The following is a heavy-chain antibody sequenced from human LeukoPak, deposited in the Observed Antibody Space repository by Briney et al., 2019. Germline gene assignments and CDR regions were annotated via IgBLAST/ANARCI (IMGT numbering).Heavy chain of an antibody. CDR2: ISTSSSYI. V-gene: IGHV3-21*01. Sequence: GGSLRHSCTASGFTFSSYSMNWVRQAPGKGLEWVSSISTSSSYIYYADSVKGRFTISRDNARNSLYLQMNSLRAEDTAVYYCAVGANPGAFDYWGQGTLGTVSS. J-gene: IGHJ4*02. D-gene: IGHD1-26*01. CDR3: AVGANPGAFDY. CDR1: GFTFSSYS.